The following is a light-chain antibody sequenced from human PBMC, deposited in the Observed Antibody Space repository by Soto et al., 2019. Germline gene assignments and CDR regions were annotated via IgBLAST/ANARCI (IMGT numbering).Light chain of an antibody. V-gene: IGLV1-44*01. J-gene: IGLJ3*02. CDR3: ASWDDGLHGRV. CDR2: SND. Sequence: QPVLTQPPSASGTPGHRVTISCAGGSSNIGSHTVSWYQQFPGTAPKLLIHSNDQRPSGVPDRFSGSKSGTSASLAISGLQSEDEADYYCASWDDGLHGRVFGGGTKLTVL. CDR1: SSNIGSHT.